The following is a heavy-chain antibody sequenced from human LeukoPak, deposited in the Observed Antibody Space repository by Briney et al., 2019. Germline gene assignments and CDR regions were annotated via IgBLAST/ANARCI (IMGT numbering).Heavy chain of an antibody. CDR3: AKTYMWSIDAFHI. Sequence: GGSLRLSGAASGFTFSNYAMSWVRQAPGKGLEWVSSISTRADSTYYADSVKGRVTISRDNSKNALFLQLNSLRAEDAAVYYCAKTYMWSIDAFHIWGQGTMVTVSS. CDR1: GFTFSNYA. V-gene: IGHV3-23*01. D-gene: IGHD2-8*02. J-gene: IGHJ3*02. CDR2: ISTRADST.